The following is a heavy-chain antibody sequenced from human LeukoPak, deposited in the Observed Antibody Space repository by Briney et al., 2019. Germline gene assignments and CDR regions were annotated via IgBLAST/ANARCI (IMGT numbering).Heavy chain of an antibody. D-gene: IGHD4-17*01. Sequence: GSLRLSCAASGFNFNNAWMSWIRQPPGKGLEWIGEINHSGSTNYNPSLKSRVTISVDTSKNQFSLKLSSVTAADTAVYYCARPRDYGDYWNFDYWGQGTLVTVSS. CDR1: GFNFNNAW. CDR3: ARPRDYGDYWNFDY. CDR2: INHSGST. J-gene: IGHJ4*02. V-gene: IGHV4-34*01.